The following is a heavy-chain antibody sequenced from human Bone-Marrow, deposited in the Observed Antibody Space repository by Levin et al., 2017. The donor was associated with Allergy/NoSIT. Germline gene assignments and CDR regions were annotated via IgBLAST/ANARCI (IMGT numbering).Heavy chain of an antibody. CDR2: LSNSGNS. D-gene: IGHD2-8*01. J-gene: IGHJ5*02. CDR3: ARDMVSAPYNWFDP. V-gene: IGHV4-4*07. CDR1: GASISGSY. Sequence: SQTLSLTCTVSGASISGSYWSWIRQPAGKGLEWIALLSNSGNSNYNPSLKSRVTMLIDTSKNQFSLKLTSVTAADTAVYYCARDMVSAPYNWFDPWGQGTLVTVSS.